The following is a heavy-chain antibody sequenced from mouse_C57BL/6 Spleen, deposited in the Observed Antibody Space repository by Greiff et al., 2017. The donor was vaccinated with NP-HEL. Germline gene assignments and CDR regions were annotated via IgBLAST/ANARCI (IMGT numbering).Heavy chain of an antibody. D-gene: IGHD2-3*01. CDR2: ISSGSSTI. J-gene: IGHJ2*01. CDR1: GFTFSDYG. V-gene: IGHV5-17*01. CDR3: ARHGYYGFDY. Sequence: EVMLVESGGGLVKPGGSLKLSCAASGFTFSDYGMHWVRQAPEKGLEWVAYISSGSSTIYYADTVKGRFTISRDNAKNTLFLQMTSLRSEDTAMYYCARHGYYGFDYWGQGTTLTVSS.